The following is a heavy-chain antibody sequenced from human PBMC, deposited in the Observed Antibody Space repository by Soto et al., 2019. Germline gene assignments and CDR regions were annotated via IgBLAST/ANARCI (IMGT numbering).Heavy chain of an antibody. D-gene: IGHD6-6*01. CDR3: AKFRSIAAQDFDY. Sequence: GGSLRLSCAASGFTFSSYGMHWVRQAPGKGLEWVAVISYDGSNKYYADSVKGRFTISRDNSKNTLYLQMNSLRAEDTAVYYCAKFRSIAAQDFDYWGQGTLVTVSS. CDR1: GFTFSSYG. J-gene: IGHJ4*02. V-gene: IGHV3-30*18. CDR2: ISYDGSNK.